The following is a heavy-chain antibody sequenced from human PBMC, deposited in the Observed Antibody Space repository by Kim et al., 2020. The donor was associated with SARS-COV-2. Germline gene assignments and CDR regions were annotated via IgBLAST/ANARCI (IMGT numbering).Heavy chain of an antibody. V-gene: IGHV3-30*03. CDR1: GFTFSSYG. CDR3: ARDSSGYYAVDY. Sequence: GGSLRLSCAASGFTFSSYGMHWVRQAPGKGLEWVAVISYDGSNKYYADSVKGRFTISRDNSKNTPYLQMNSLRAEDTAVYYCARDSSGYYAVDYWGQGTL. J-gene: IGHJ4*02. D-gene: IGHD3-22*01. CDR2: ISYDGSNK.